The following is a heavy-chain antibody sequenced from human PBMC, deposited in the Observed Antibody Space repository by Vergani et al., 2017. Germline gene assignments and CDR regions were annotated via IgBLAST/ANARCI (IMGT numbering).Heavy chain of an antibody. V-gene: IGHV5-51*01. D-gene: IGHD5-12*01. CDR2: IYPGDSDT. CDR3: ARHEGYSGYGLTGGLDY. CDR1: GYSFTSYW. Sequence: EVPLVPSGAEVKQPGESLKISCKGSGYSFTSYWIGWVRQMPGKGLVWMGIIYPGDSDTRYSPSFQGQVTISADKSISTAYLQWSSLKASDTAMYYCARHEGYSGYGLTGGLDYWGQGTLVTVSS. J-gene: IGHJ4*02.